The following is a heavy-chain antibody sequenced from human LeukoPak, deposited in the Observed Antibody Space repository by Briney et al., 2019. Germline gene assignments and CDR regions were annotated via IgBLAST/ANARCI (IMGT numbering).Heavy chain of an antibody. Sequence: SETLSLSCTVSGVSISGGSISSYYWSWIRQPPGRGLEWIGDIYYSGSTNYNSSLKSRVTISVDTSKNQFSLKLSSVTAADTAVYYCARRERSYYDSSGRNAFDIWGQGTMVTVSS. J-gene: IGHJ3*02. CDR3: ARRERSYYDSSGRNAFDI. CDR1: GGSISSYY. CDR2: IYYSGST. V-gene: IGHV4-59*01. D-gene: IGHD3-22*01.